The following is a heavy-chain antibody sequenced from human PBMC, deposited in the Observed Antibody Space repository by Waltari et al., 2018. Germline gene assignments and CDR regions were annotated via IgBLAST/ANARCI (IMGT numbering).Heavy chain of an antibody. D-gene: IGHD3-9*01. CDR3: ARGLYDILTGYAGIYY. Sequence: QVQLVQSGAEVKKPGASVKVSCKASGYTFTSYDINWVRQATGQGLEWMGWMNPNSGNTGYAQKVQGRVTMTRNTSISTAYMELSSLRSEDTAVYYCARGLYDILTGYAGIYYWGQGTLVTVSS. J-gene: IGHJ4*02. CDR2: MNPNSGNT. CDR1: GYTFTSYD. V-gene: IGHV1-8*01.